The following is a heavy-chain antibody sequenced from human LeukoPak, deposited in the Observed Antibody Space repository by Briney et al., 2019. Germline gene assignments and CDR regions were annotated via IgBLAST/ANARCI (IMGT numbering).Heavy chain of an antibody. CDR1: GGTFSSYA. D-gene: IGHD3-22*01. J-gene: IGHJ4*02. V-gene: IGHV1-24*01. Sequence: VASVKVSCKASGGTFSSYAISWVRQAPGQGLEWMGDFDPENDETFYAQKFQGRVTMTEDPSTDTAYMELSSLRYEDTAVYYCATIYYYDRSDYYRLDYWGQGTLVTVSS. CDR2: FDPENDET. CDR3: ATIYYYDRSDYYRLDY.